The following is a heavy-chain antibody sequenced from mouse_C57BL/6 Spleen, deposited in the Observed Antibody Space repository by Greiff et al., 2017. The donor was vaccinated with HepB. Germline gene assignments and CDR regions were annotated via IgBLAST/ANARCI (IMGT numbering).Heavy chain of an antibody. V-gene: IGHV1-64*01. Sequence: QVQLQQPGAELVKPGASVKLSCKASGYTFTSYWMHWVKQRPGQGLEWIGMIHPNSGSTNYNEKFKSKATLTVDKSSSTAYMQLSSLTSEDSAVYYCARRGLLWYVMDYWGQGTSVTVSS. CDR2: IHPNSGST. D-gene: IGHD2-1*01. CDR3: ARRGLLWYVMDY. CDR1: GYTFTSYW. J-gene: IGHJ4*01.